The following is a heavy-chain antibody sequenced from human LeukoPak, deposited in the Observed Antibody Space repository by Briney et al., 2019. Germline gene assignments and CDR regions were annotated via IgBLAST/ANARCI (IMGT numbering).Heavy chain of an antibody. Sequence: GGSLRLSCAASGFSFSSYSMDWVRQTPREGLEWVSSISSSSSYIYYADSVKGRFTISRDNAKNSLYLQMNSLRAEDTAVYYCASAVPAAIEIDYWGQGTLVTVSS. V-gene: IGHV3-21*01. D-gene: IGHD2-2*01. CDR1: GFSFSSYS. J-gene: IGHJ4*02. CDR2: ISSSSSYI. CDR3: ASAVPAAIEIDY.